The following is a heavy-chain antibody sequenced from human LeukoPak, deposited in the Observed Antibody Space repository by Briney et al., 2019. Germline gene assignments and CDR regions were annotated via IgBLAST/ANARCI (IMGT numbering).Heavy chain of an antibody. V-gene: IGHV1-18*04. CDR1: GYTFTSYG. CDR3: ARTIAVAGTNWFDP. D-gene: IGHD6-19*01. J-gene: IGHJ5*02. Sequence: ASVKVSCKASGYTFTSYGISWVRQAPGQGLEWMGWISAYNGNTNYAQKLQGRVTMTTDTSTSTAYMELRSLRSDDTAVYYCARTIAVAGTNWFDPWSQGTLVTVSS. CDR2: ISAYNGNT.